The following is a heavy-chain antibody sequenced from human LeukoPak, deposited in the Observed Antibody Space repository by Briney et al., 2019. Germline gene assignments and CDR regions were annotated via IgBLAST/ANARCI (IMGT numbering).Heavy chain of an antibody. CDR2: IGWDGGCT. J-gene: IGHJ4*02. Sequence: GGSLRLSCAASGFTFDDYTMHWVRQAPGKGLEWVSLIGWDGGCTYYADSVKGRFTISKDNSKNSLYLQMNSLKTEDSAFYYCVKDKSGDGYKNYFDYWGQVTLVTVSS. CDR3: VKDKSGDGYKNYFDY. V-gene: IGHV3-43*01. CDR1: GFTFDDYT. D-gene: IGHD5-24*01.